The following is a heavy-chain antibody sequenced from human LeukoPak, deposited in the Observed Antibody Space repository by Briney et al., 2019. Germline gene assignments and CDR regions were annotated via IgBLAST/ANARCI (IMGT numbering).Heavy chain of an antibody. J-gene: IGHJ5*02. D-gene: IGHD3-10*01. V-gene: IGHV3-33*06. CDR3: AKDRMVRGVFFWCDP. CDR1: GFTFSSYG. Sequence: GGSLRLSCAASGFTFSSYGMHWVRQAPGKGLEWVAVIWYDGSNKYYADSVKGRFTISRDDSKNTLYLQMNSLRAEDTAVYYCAKDRMVRGVFFWCDPWGQGTLVTVSS. CDR2: IWYDGSNK.